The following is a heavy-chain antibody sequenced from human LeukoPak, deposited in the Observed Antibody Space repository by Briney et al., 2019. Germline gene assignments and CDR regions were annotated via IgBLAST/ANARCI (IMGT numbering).Heavy chain of an antibody. Sequence: GGSLRLSCAASGFIFSDYYMGWVRQAPGKGLEWVSYISNKGSSSTTYYADSVKGRFTISRDDAQNSLYLQMNSLRAEDTAVYYCAKESSSWYLLFDYWGQGTLVTVSS. CDR3: AKESSSWYLLFDY. D-gene: IGHD6-13*01. V-gene: IGHV3-11*01. CDR1: GFIFSDYY. J-gene: IGHJ4*02. CDR2: ISNKGSSSTT.